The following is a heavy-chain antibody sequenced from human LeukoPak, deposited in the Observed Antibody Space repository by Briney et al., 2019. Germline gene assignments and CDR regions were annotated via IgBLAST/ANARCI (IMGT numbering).Heavy chain of an antibody. CDR2: ISYDGSNK. Sequence: HPGGSLRLSCVASEFTLNSPGMSWVRHAPGGGRGWGAVISYDGSNKYYADSVKGRFTISRDNSKNTLYLQMNSLRAEDTAVYYCARAGGYDSSGYQTVEYYFDYWGQGTLVTVSS. D-gene: IGHD3-22*01. V-gene: IGHV3-30*03. CDR1: EFTLNSPG. CDR3: ARAGGYDSSGYQTVEYYFDY. J-gene: IGHJ4*02.